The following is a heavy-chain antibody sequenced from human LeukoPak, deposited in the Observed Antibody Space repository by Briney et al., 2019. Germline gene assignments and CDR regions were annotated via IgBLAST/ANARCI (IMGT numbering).Heavy chain of an antibody. CDR1: GGTFSSYA. D-gene: IGHD1-14*01. Sequence: ASVKVSCKASGGTFSSYAISWVRQAPGQGLEWMGGIIPIFGTANYAQKFQGRVTITTDKSTSTAYMELSSLRSEDTAVYYCASQGTTPDYYYYYMDVWGKGTTVTVSS. CDR3: ASQGTTPDYYYYYMDV. CDR2: IIPIFGTA. J-gene: IGHJ6*03. V-gene: IGHV1-69*05.